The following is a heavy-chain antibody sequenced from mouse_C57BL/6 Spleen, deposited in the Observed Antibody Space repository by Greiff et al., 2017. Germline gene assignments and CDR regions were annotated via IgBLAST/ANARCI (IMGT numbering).Heavy chain of an antibody. V-gene: IGHV5-9-1*02. CDR1: GFTFSSYA. CDR3: TRDHGNYVPWYFDV. Sequence: VQLKESGAGLVKPGGSLKLSCAASGFTFSSYAMSWVRQTPEKRLEWVAYISSGGDYIYYADTVKGRFTISRDNARNTLYLQMSSLKSEDTAMYYCTRDHGNYVPWYFDVWGTGTTVTVSS. D-gene: IGHD2-1*01. J-gene: IGHJ1*03. CDR2: ISSGGDYI.